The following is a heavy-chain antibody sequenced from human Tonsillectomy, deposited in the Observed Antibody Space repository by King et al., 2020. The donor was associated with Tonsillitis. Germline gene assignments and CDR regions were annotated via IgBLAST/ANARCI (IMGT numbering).Heavy chain of an antibody. Sequence: VQLQESGPGLVKPSQTLSLTCAVSGGSISSGGYSWSWIRQPPGQGLEWIGYIYYSGSTYYNPSLKSRVTISVDTSKNQFSLKLSSVTAADTAVYYCARSTIFGVVITSFDYWGQGTLVTVSS. V-gene: IGHV4-30-4*07. D-gene: IGHD3-3*01. J-gene: IGHJ4*02. CDR2: IYYSGST. CDR3: ARSTIFGVVITSFDY. CDR1: GGSISSGGYS.